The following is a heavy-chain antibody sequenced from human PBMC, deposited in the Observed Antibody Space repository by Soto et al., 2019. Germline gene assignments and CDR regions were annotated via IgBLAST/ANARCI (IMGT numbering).Heavy chain of an antibody. D-gene: IGHD3-22*01. CDR3: ARDKPYYDGSGDAFDI. CDR2: IWYDGSNK. CDR1: GFTFSSYG. J-gene: IGHJ3*02. V-gene: IGHV3-33*01. Sequence: QVQLVESGGGVVQPGRSMRLSCAASGFTFSSYGRHWVRQAPGKGLEWVGVIWYDGSNKYYADSVKGRFTISRDNSKNTLYLQMNSLRAEDTAVYYCARDKPYYDGSGDAFDIWGQGTMVTVSS.